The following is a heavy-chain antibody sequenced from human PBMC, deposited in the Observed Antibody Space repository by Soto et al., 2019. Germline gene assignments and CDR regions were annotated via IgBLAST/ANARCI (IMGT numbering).Heavy chain of an antibody. V-gene: IGHV1-2*02. CDR1: GYTFAANY. CDR2: INPKSDET. CDR3: ARWTSRGCYDS. Sequence: QVQLVQSGSEVKKPGASVRVSCRTSGYTFAANYIHWVRQAPGKGLEWMGWINPKSDETKFSQKFQGRVALTKDTTSNTVHLDVANLRPEDTAVYYCARWTSRGCYDSWGQGTLITASP. D-gene: IGHD3-16*01. J-gene: IGHJ4*02.